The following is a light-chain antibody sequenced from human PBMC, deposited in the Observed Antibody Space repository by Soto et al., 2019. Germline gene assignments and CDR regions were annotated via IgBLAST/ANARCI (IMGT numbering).Light chain of an antibody. CDR3: LQTYNLPRT. CDR1: LNIGDS. Sequence: DMQMTQSPSSLSASVGDRVTVTYRASLNIGDSLSWFQQKAGKPPTQLIYGASALQSGVPVRFSGSASGTDFTLTIRNMQREDFATYYCLQTYNLPRTFGQGTKVDIK. V-gene: IGKV1-39*01. J-gene: IGKJ1*01. CDR2: GAS.